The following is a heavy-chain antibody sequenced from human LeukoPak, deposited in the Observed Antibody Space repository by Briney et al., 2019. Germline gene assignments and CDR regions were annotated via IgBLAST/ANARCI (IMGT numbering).Heavy chain of an antibody. CDR2: ISYDGSNK. CDR3: ARARDDYGDYPFDY. V-gene: IGHV3-30-3*01. D-gene: IGHD4-17*01. CDR1: GFTFSSYA. J-gene: IGHJ4*02. Sequence: HPGRSLRLSCAASGFTFSSYAMHWVRQAPGKGLEWVAVISYDGSNKYYADSVKGRFTISRDNSKNTLYLQMNSLRAEDTAVYYCARARDDYGDYPFDYWGQGTLVTVSS.